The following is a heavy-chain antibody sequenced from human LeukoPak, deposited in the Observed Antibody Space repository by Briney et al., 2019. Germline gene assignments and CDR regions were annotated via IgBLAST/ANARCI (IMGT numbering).Heavy chain of an antibody. CDR1: GFTFSSYW. J-gene: IGHJ4*02. V-gene: IGHV3-7*01. CDR3: ARVAAGYSVNYFDY. Sequence: GGSLRLSCAASGFTFSSYWMSWVRQAPGKGLEWVANINKDGGEKYYVDSVKGRFTISRDNVENSLYLQMNSLRDEDTAVYYCARVAAGYSVNYFDYWGQGTLVTVSS. CDR2: INKDGGEK. D-gene: IGHD4-23*01.